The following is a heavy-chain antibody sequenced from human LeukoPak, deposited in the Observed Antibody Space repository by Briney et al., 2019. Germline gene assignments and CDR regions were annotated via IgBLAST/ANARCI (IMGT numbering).Heavy chain of an antibody. CDR3: ARDLLGWELHYFDY. CDR2: IKVDGSEK. Sequence: PGGSLRLSCAASGFIFSNYWMSWVRQAPGKGLEWVANIKVDGSEKNYVDSVKGRFTISRDNANKSLYLQMNSLRAEDTAVYYCARDLLGWELHYFDYWGQGTLVTVSS. CDR1: GFIFSNYW. J-gene: IGHJ4*02. V-gene: IGHV3-7*01. D-gene: IGHD1-26*01.